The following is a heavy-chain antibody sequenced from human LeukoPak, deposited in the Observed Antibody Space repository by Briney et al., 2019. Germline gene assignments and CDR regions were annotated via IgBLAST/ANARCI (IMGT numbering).Heavy chain of an antibody. CDR3: AKRGGLSGSGRLAMDV. CDR2: ISDSGGST. D-gene: IGHD3-10*01. V-gene: IGHV3-23*01. CDR1: GFTFSTYA. J-gene: IGHJ6*02. Sequence: TGGSLRLSCAASGFTFSTYAMSWVRLAPGKGLEWVPGISDSGGSTYYADSVKGRFTSPRDNSNNTLYVQMNSLRVEDTAVYYCAKRGGLSGSGRLAMDVWGQGTTVTVSS.